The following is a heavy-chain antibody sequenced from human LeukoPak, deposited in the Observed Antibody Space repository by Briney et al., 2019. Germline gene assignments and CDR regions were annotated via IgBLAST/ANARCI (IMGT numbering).Heavy chain of an antibody. Sequence: GGSLRLSCAASGFTFDDHGMHWVRQAPGKGLEWVSGISWSSGIIGYADSVKGRFTISRDNAKNSLYLQMDSLRAEDTALYYCAKDTGRPTDAITMEDNAFDIRGQGTMVTVSS. CDR2: ISWSSGII. V-gene: IGHV3-9*01. CDR1: GFTFDDHG. D-gene: IGHD3-3*01. J-gene: IGHJ3*02. CDR3: AKDTGRPTDAITMEDNAFDI.